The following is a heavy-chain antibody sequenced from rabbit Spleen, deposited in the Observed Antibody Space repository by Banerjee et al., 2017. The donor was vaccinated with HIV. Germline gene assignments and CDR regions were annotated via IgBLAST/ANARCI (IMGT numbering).Heavy chain of an antibody. CDR3: ARDNGTSSGFYFNL. D-gene: IGHD1-1*01. V-gene: IGHV1S45*01. J-gene: IGHJ4*01. Sequence: QEQLEESGGDLVKPGASLTLTCTASGWDFSRYCFMCWVRQAPGKGLEWIACIYTGSSDITWYASWAKGRFTISRTSSTTVTLQMASLTVADTASYFCARDNGTSSGFYFNLWGQGTLVTVS. CDR1: GWDFSRYCF. CDR2: IYTGSSDIT.